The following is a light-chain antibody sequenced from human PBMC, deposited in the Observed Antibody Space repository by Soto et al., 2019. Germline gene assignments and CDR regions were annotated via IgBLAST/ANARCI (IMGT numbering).Light chain of an antibody. CDR3: QQYYSNPRT. CDR2: WAS. V-gene: IGKV4-1*01. CDR1: QSVLYSSNDKNY. J-gene: IGKJ1*01. Sequence: DIVMTQSPDSLAVSLGERATINCKSSQSVLYSSNDKNYLAWYQQKPGQPPKLLISWASSRDSGVPDRFSGSGSGTDFTLTISSLQAEDVAVYYYQQYYSNPRTFGQGTKVEIK.